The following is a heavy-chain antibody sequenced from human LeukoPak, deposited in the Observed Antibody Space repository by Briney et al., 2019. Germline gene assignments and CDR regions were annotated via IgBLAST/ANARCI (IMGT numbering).Heavy chain of an antibody. Sequence: AGGSLRLSCAASSFTFINAWMSWVRQAPGKGLEWVGLIKSKTDGGTTDYAAPGKGRFTISRDDSKNTLYLQMNSLKTEDTAVSYCTTCGYSYGSDYWGQGTLVTVSS. CDR3: TTCGYSYGSDY. V-gene: IGHV3-15*01. J-gene: IGHJ4*02. D-gene: IGHD5-18*01. CDR1: SFTFINAW. CDR2: IKSKTDGGTT.